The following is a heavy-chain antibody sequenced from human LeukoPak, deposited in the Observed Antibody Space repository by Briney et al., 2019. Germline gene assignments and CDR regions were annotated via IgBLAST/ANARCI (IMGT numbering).Heavy chain of an antibody. D-gene: IGHD2-2*01. J-gene: IGHJ5*02. CDR2: ISSSSSYI. CDR3: ARLTIVVVPAAIPGGFDP. Sequence: GGSLRLSCAASGFTFSSYSMNWARQAPGKGLEWVSSISSSSSYIYYADSVKGRFTISRDNAKNSLYLQMNSLRAEDTAVYYCARLTIVVVPAAIPGGFDPWGQGTLVTVSS. V-gene: IGHV3-21*01. CDR1: GFTFSSYS.